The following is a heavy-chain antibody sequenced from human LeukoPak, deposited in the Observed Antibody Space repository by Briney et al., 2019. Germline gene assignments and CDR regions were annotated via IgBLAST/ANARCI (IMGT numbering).Heavy chain of an antibody. CDR3: ARTAYGSGSYSFDY. Sequence: ASVKVSCKASGHTFTSYGISWVRQAPGQGLEWMGWISAYNGNTNYAQKLQGRVTMTTDTSTSTAYMELRSLRSDDTAVYYCARTAYGSGSYSFDYWGQGTLVTVSS. D-gene: IGHD3-10*01. CDR1: GHTFTSYG. J-gene: IGHJ4*02. V-gene: IGHV1-18*01. CDR2: ISAYNGNT.